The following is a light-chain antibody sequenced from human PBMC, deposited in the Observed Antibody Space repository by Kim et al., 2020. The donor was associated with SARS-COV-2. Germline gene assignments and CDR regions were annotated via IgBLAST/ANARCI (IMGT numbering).Light chain of an antibody. V-gene: IGKV3-15*01. CDR3: QQYNDWT. J-gene: IGKJ1*01. CDR2: GAS. Sequence: LSVSPGERATLSCRTSQSVSTNVAWYQQKPGQAPRLLIYGASTRATSIPARFSGSGSGTDFTLTISSLQSEDFAVYYCQQYNDWTFGQGTKVDIK. CDR1: QSVSTN.